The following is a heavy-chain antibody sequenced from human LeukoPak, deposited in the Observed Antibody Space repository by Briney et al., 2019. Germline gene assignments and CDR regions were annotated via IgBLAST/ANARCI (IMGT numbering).Heavy chain of an antibody. CDR1: GYTFTSYA. J-gene: IGHJ4*02. D-gene: IGHD6-19*01. V-gene: IGHV1-3*01. CDR3: ARTGRSSGWYDY. Sequence: ASVKVSCKASGYTFTSYAMHWVRQAPGQRLEWMGWINAGNGNTKYSQKFQGRVTITRDTSASTPYMELSSLRSEDTAVYYCARTGRSSGWYDYWGQGTLVTVSS. CDR2: INAGNGNT.